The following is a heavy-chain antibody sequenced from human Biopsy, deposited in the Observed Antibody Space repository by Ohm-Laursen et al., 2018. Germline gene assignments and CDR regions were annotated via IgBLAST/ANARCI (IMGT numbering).Heavy chain of an antibody. CDR1: GFPFHNYA. Sequence: SLRLSCSASGFPFHNYAMNWVRQAPGKGLEWVAHIDVSDYNTYYADSVRGWFTISRDNSKQMVHLEINSLTADDTAVYYCVKQWGGYNFDSWGQGTLVTVSS. V-gene: IGHV3-23*01. CDR2: IDVSDYNT. CDR3: VKQWGGYNFDS. J-gene: IGHJ5*01. D-gene: IGHD1-14*01.